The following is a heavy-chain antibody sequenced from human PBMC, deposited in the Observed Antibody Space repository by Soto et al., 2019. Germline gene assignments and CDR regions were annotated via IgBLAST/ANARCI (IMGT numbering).Heavy chain of an antibody. CDR3: ATGKLSDYVWGSYRYHFDY. CDR2: INHSGST. CDR1: GGSFSGYY. J-gene: IGHJ4*02. V-gene: IGHV4-34*01. Sequence: QVQLQQWGAGLLKPSETLSLTCAVYGGSFSGYYWSWIRQPPGKGLEWIGEINHSGSTNYNPSLKSRVTISVDTSNNQFSLKLSSVTAADTAVYYCATGKLSDYVWGSYRYHFDYWGQGTVVTVSS. D-gene: IGHD3-16*02.